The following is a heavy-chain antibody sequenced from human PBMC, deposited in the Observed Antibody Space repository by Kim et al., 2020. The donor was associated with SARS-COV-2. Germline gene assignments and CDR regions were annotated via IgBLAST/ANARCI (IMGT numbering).Heavy chain of an antibody. CDR1: GFSFSSFA. D-gene: IGHD4-17*01. J-gene: IGHJ1*01. CDR3: AKRGDYGDKRHCQS. CDR2: VSYDGSNK. V-gene: IGHV3-30*18. Sequence: GGSLRLSCAGSGFSFSSFALHWVRQAPGKGLEWVAAVSYDGSNKYYADSVKGRFTVSRDNSMNTLYLQLDSLRAEDTAVYYCAKRGDYGDKRHCQSWGQGTLVAVSS.